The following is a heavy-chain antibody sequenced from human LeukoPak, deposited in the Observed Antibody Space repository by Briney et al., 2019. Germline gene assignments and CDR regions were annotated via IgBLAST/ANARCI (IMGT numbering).Heavy chain of an antibody. V-gene: IGHV3-23*01. CDR3: AKGAYGVGGALDH. CDR1: GFIFRTYG. D-gene: IGHD2-21*01. Sequence: GGSLRLSCAASGFIFRTYGMNWVRQAPGKGLEYVSGITAGGGNTYYADSLKGRFTISRDDSKYTVFLQMNSLRVEDTAVYYCAKGAYGVGGALDHWGRGSLVTVSS. J-gene: IGHJ4*02. CDR2: ITAGGGNT.